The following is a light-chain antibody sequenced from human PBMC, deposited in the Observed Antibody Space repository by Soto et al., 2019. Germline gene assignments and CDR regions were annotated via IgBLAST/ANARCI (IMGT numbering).Light chain of an antibody. J-gene: IGKJ1*01. Sequence: IVLTQSPGTLSSSPGERATLSCRASQSVSTSNLAWYQQKPGQAPRLLIYDASNRATGIPARFSGSGSGTDFTLTISSLEPEDFAVYYCQQRSNWPWTFGQGTKVDIK. CDR2: DAS. CDR1: QSVSTSN. CDR3: QQRSNWPWT. V-gene: IGKV3-11*01.